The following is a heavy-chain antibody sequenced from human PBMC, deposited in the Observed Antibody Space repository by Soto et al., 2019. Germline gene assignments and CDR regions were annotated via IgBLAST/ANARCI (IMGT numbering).Heavy chain of an antibody. CDR1: GFTFSNAW. J-gene: IGHJ4*02. CDR2: ITSKSAGATT. CDR3: YTTHTLFIAN. Sequence: EAQLVESGGGLVTPGDSLKLSCVASGFTFSNAWMNWVRQVPGKGLEWIGRITSKSAGATTAYAAPVTGRFTGSRDALKNTLYHQVNSFNTEDRGIYYCYTTHTLFIANWGQGTLVTVSS. D-gene: IGHD2-21*01. V-gene: IGHV3-15*01.